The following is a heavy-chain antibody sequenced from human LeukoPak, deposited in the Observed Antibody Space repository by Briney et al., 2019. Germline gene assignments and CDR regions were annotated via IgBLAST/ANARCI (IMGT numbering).Heavy chain of an antibody. Sequence: ASVKVSCKASGYTFISYYMHWVRQAPGQGLEWMGIINPSGGSTSYAQKFQGRVTMTRDMSTSTVYMELSSLRSEDTAVYYCARDRFITMIVGGGSLAFDIWGQGTMVTVSS. J-gene: IGHJ3*02. V-gene: IGHV1-46*01. CDR3: ARDRFITMIVGGGSLAFDI. CDR1: GYTFISYY. CDR2: INPSGGST. D-gene: IGHD3-22*01.